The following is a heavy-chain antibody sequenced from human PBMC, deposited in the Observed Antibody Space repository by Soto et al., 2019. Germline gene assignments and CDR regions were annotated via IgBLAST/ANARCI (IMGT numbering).Heavy chain of an antibody. CDR2: IYPGDSHT. V-gene: IGHV5-51*01. Sequence: GDRLKISCKGSGYRFTSYWIGWVRQMPGKGLVWMGIIYPGDSHTRYSPSFQGQVTISADKPISTACLPWSSLKAPDPAMYYCARPSSGYYYESFDHWGQGTLVTVSS. CDR3: ARPSSGYYYESFDH. J-gene: IGHJ4*02. D-gene: IGHD3-22*01. CDR1: GYRFTSYW.